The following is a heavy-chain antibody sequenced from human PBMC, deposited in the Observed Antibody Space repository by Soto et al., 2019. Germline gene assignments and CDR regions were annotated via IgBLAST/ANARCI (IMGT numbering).Heavy chain of an antibody. Sequence: GGSLRLSCAASGFTFSNAWMNWVRQAPGKGLEWVGRIKSKTDGGTTDYAAPVKGRFTISRDDSKNTLYLQMNSLKTEDTAVYYCTYSGSYLTKRFPYYFDYWGQGTLVTVSS. CDR3: TYSGSYLTKRFPYYFDY. D-gene: IGHD1-26*01. CDR2: IKSKTDGGTT. V-gene: IGHV3-15*07. J-gene: IGHJ4*02. CDR1: GFTFSNAW.